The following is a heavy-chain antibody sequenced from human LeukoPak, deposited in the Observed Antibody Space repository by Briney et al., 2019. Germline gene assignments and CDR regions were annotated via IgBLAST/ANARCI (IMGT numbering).Heavy chain of an antibody. V-gene: IGHV4-59*08. CDR1: GDSISTYY. Sequence: SETLSLTCTVSGDSISTYYWNWIRQPPGKGLEWIGYIYYSGSTSYNPSLKSRVTISVDTSKNQFSLKLSSVTAADTAFYYCARGVGHNYRLYHFDYWGQGTLVAVSS. D-gene: IGHD5-24*01. J-gene: IGHJ4*02. CDR3: ARGVGHNYRLYHFDY. CDR2: IYYSGST.